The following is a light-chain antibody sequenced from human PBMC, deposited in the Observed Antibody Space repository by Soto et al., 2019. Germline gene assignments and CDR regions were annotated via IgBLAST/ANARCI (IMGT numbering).Light chain of an antibody. J-gene: IGLJ3*02. Sequence: QSALTQPPSASGSPGQSVTISCTGTSSDVGAYKYVSWYQQYPGKAPKLMIYEVSKRPSGVPDCFSGSKSGNTASLTVSGLQADDEADYYCTSYVGSDIWVFGGGTKLTVL. CDR1: SSDVGAYKY. V-gene: IGLV2-8*01. CDR2: EVS. CDR3: TSYVGSDIWV.